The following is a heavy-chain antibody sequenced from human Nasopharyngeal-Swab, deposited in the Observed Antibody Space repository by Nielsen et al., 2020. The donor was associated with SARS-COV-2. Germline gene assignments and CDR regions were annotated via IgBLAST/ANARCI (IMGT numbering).Heavy chain of an antibody. CDR3: AREGDGYNSPHTNFY. CDR1: GFTVSSNY. V-gene: IGHV3-53*01. Sequence: GESLKISCAASGFTVSSNYMSWVRQAQGKGLEWVSVIYSGGSTYYADSVKGRSTISRDNSKNTLYLQMNSLRAEDTAVYYCAREGDGYNSPHTNFYWGQGTLVTVSS. D-gene: IGHD5-24*01. J-gene: IGHJ4*02. CDR2: IYSGGST.